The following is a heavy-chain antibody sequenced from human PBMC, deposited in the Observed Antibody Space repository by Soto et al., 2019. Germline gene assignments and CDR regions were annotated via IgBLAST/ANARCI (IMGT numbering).Heavy chain of an antibody. CDR3: AKDMHGNGEYYFDY. Sequence: GGSLRLSCAASGLIFSNYKMHWVRQAPGKGLVWVSRISSDGSKKYYADSVKGRFTISRDNSRSTLYLQMNSLRAEDTAVYHCAKDMHGNGEYYFDYWGQGSLVTVSS. J-gene: IGHJ4*02. CDR2: ISSDGSKK. CDR1: GLIFSNYK. V-gene: IGHV3-74*01. D-gene: IGHD4-17*01.